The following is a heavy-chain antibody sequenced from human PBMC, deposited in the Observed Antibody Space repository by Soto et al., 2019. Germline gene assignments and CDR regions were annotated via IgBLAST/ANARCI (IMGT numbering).Heavy chain of an antibody. CDR2: ISASGSSP. V-gene: IGHV3-23*01. J-gene: IGHJ5*02. Sequence: LRLSCAASGFTFSTYAMSWVRQAPGRGLEWVSSISASGSSPYYADSVKGRFTISRDNSKNTLFLQMNSLRAEDTAFYHCAKGPATSFLNWFDPWGQGTLVTVSS. CDR3: AKGPATSFLNWFDP. CDR1: GFTFSTYA.